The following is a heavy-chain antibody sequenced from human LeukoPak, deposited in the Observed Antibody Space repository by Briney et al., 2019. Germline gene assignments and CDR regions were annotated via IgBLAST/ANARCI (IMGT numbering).Heavy chain of an antibody. J-gene: IGHJ4*02. CDR1: GFPFSDYN. CDR2: IGRSGTTI. CDR3: ARSGKIYFDWLLDY. Sequence: GGSLGPSCEAFGFPFSDYNMSGIRQFPGKGLEWVSYIGRSGTTIHYADSVKGRFTISWDNAKKSLYLQMNSLRAEDTAVYYCARSGKIYFDWLLDYWGQGTLVTVSS. V-gene: IGHV3-11*04. D-gene: IGHD3-9*01.